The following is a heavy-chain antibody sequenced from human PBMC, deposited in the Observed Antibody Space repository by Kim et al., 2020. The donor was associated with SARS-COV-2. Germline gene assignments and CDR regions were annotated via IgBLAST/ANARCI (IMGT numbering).Heavy chain of an antibody. CDR2: IVVGSGNT. Sequence: SVKVSCKASGFTFTSSAMQWARQARGQRLEWIGWIVVGSGNTNYAQKFQERVTITRDMSTSTAYMELSSLRSEDTAVYYCAADDLYYDILTGYYPGHYYYGMDVWGQGTTVTVSS. CDR3: AADDLYYDILTGYYPGHYYYGMDV. J-gene: IGHJ6*02. CDR1: GFTFTSSA. V-gene: IGHV1-58*02. D-gene: IGHD3-9*01.